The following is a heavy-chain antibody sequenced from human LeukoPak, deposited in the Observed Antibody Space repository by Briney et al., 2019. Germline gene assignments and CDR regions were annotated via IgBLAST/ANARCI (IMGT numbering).Heavy chain of an antibody. CDR1: GFTFSSYG. D-gene: IGHD2-15*01. CDR3: ARDGGVGCSGGRCEHLFDY. Sequence: GGSLRLSCAASGFTFSSYGMNWVRQAPGKGLVWVSRINTDGSSTSYADSVKGRFTISRDNAKDTLYLQMNSLRAEDTAVYYCARDGGVGCSGGRCEHLFDYWGQGTLVTVSS. J-gene: IGHJ4*02. CDR2: INTDGSST. V-gene: IGHV3-74*01.